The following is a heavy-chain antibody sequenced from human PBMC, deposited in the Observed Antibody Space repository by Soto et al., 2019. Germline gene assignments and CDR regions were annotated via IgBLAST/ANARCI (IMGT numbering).Heavy chain of an antibody. V-gene: IGHV4-30-4*01. CDR2: IYYSGST. CDR3: ARGYGAPQGFYAFDI. Sequence: QVQLQESGPGLVKPSQTLSLTCTVSGGSISSGDYYWSWIRQPPGKGLEWIGYIYYSGSTYYHPSRKRRVTIAVDTSKNQFSLKLSSVTAADTAVYYWARGYGAPQGFYAFDIWGQGTMVTVSS. J-gene: IGHJ3*02. D-gene: IGHD4-17*01. CDR1: GGSISSGDYY.